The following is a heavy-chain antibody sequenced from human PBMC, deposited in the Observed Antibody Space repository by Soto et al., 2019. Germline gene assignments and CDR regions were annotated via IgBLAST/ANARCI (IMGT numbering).Heavy chain of an antibody. Sequence: PGGSLRLSCEASGFTLSSYWMHWVRQAPGKGLVWVSRINSDVSRTDYADSVKGRFTVSRDNDKNTVYMQMNSLRAEDTAVYYCERAGYSYQLDYWGQGTPVTVSS. D-gene: IGHD5-18*01. V-gene: IGHV3-74*01. J-gene: IGHJ4*02. CDR3: ERAGYSYQLDY. CDR1: GFTLSSYW. CDR2: INSDVSRT.